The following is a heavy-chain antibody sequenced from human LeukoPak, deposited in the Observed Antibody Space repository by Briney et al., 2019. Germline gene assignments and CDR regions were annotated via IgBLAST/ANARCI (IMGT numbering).Heavy chain of an antibody. V-gene: IGHV5-51*01. CDR2: IYPRDSDT. Sequence: PGESLNISCKASGYTFTHQWIGWVRQMSGSGLEWMGIIYPRDSDTIYSPSFQGHATISADTSINTAYLEWSSLEASDTAIYYCARHSDVIGAIWGQGTLVTVSS. J-gene: IGHJ4*02. CDR3: ARHSDVIGAI. CDR1: GYTFTHQW. D-gene: IGHD3-10*01.